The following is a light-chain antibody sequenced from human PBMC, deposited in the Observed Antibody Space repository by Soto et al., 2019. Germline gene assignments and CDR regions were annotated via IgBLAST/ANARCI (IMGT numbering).Light chain of an antibody. V-gene: IGKV1-8*01. Sequence: AIRMTQSPSSFSASTGDRVTITCRASQGISSYLAWYQQKAGKVPKLLIYAASTLQSGVPSRFSGSGSGTDFTLTISCLQSEDFATYYCQQYYSYPTFGQGTKLEIK. CDR3: QQYYSYPT. J-gene: IGKJ2*01. CDR1: QGISSY. CDR2: AAS.